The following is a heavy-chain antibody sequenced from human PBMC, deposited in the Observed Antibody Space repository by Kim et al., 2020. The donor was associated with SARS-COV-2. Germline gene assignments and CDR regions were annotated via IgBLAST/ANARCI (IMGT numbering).Heavy chain of an antibody. J-gene: IGHJ6*02. CDR3: ARTTAYCGGEPCMDV. Sequence: SETLSLTCTVSGGSISSSSYYWGWIRQPPGKGLEWIGSIYYSGSTYYNPSLKSRVTISVDTSKNQFSLKLSSVTAADTAVYYCARTTAYCGGEPCMDVWGQGTKVTVSS. CDR1: GGSISSSSYY. V-gene: IGHV4-39*01. CDR2: IYYSGST. D-gene: IGHD2-21*01.